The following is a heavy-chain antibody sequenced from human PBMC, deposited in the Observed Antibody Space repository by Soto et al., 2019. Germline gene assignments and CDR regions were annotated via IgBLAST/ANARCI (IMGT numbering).Heavy chain of an antibody. CDR2: ISYDGSNK. CDR1: GFTFSSYA. J-gene: IGHJ3*02. V-gene: IGHV3-30-3*01. Sequence: QVQLVESGGGVVQPGRSLRLSCAASGFTFSSYAMHWVRQAPGKGLEWVAVISYDGSNKYYADSVKGRFTISRDNSKNTLYLQMNSLRAEDTAVYYCARDRVRSGWSWRAFDIWGQGTMVTVSS. CDR3: ARDRVRSGWSWRAFDI. D-gene: IGHD6-19*01.